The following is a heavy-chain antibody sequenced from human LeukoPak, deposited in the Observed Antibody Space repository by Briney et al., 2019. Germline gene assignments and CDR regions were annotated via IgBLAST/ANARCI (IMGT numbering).Heavy chain of an antibody. CDR2: ISSSSSYI. CDR1: GFTFSSYS. CDR3: ACSGSYYNGANWFDP. Sequence: GGSLRLSCAASGFTFSSYSMNWVRQAPGKGLEWVSSISSSSSYIYYADSVKGRFTISRDNAKNSLYLQMNSLRAEDTAVYYCACSGSYYNGANWFDPWGQGTLVTVSS. V-gene: IGHV3-21*01. D-gene: IGHD3-10*02. J-gene: IGHJ5*02.